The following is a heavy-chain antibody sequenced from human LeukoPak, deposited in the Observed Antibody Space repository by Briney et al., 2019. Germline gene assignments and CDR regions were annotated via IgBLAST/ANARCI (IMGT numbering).Heavy chain of an antibody. Sequence: SETLSLTCTVSGYSISSGYYWGWIRQPPGKGLEWIGSIYHSGSTYYNLSLKSRVTISVDTSKNQFSLKLSSVTAADTAVYYCARGSPNNWFDPWGQGTLVTVSS. V-gene: IGHV4-38-2*02. CDR3: ARGSPNNWFDP. D-gene: IGHD1-26*01. CDR1: GYSISSGYY. CDR2: IYHSGST. J-gene: IGHJ5*02.